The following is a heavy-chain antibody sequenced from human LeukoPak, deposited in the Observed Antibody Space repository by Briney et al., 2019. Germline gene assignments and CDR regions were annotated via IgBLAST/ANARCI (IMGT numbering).Heavy chain of an antibody. CDR1: GYTFTGHY. CDR2: INPKSGGT. V-gene: IGHV1-2*02. CDR3: AGREGPYDY. Sequence: ASVKVSCKASGYTFTGHYMHWVRQAPGQGLGWMGWINPKSGGTKYAQKSQGRVTMTRDTSISTGYMELSRLRSDDTAVYYCAGREGPYDYWGQGTLVTVSS. J-gene: IGHJ4*02.